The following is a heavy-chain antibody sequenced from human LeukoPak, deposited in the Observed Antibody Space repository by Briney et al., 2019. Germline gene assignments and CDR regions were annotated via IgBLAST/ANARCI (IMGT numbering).Heavy chain of an antibody. Sequence: EASVKVSCKASGYTFTGYAIHWVRQAPGQRLEWMGWINAGNGNTKYSQKFQGRVTITRDTSASTAYMELSSLRSEDTAVYYCARGSSSWPYYFDYWGQGTLVTVSS. J-gene: IGHJ4*02. CDR2: INAGNGNT. CDR1: GYTFTGYA. V-gene: IGHV1-3*01. D-gene: IGHD6-13*01. CDR3: ARGSSSWPYYFDY.